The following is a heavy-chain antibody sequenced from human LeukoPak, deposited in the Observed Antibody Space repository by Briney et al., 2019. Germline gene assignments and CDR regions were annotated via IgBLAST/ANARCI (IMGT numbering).Heavy chain of an antibody. CDR1: GGTFSSYA. CDR3: ARSKDSSGYYYLEDGDAEAYYYYGMDV. D-gene: IGHD3-22*01. J-gene: IGHJ6*02. Sequence: GSSVTVSCKASGGTFSSYAISWVRQAPGQGLEWMGGIIPIFGTANYAQKFQGRVTITADESTSTAYMEPSSLRSEDTAVYYCARSKDSSGYYYLEDGDAEAYYYYGMDVWGQGTTVTVSS. V-gene: IGHV1-69*01. CDR2: IIPIFGTA.